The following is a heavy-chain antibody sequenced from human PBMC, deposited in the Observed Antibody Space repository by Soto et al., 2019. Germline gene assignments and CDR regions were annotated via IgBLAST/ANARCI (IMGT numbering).Heavy chain of an antibody. CDR1: GFTFSSYS. D-gene: IGHD5-12*01. Sequence: EVQLVESGGGLVKPGGSLRLSCAAAGFTFSSYSMNWVRQAPEKGLEWVSSISSSSSYIYYADSVKGRFTISRDNAKNSLYLQMNSLRAEDTAVYYCARDGDSGPPGYYYYYYGMDVWGQGTTVTVSS. J-gene: IGHJ6*02. V-gene: IGHV3-21*01. CDR2: ISSSSSYI. CDR3: ARDGDSGPPGYYYYYYGMDV.